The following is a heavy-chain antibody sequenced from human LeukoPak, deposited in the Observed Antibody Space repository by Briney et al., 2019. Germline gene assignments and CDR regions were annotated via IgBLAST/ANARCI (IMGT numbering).Heavy chain of an antibody. CDR2: IIPIFGTA. J-gene: IGHJ6*03. CDR1: GGTFSSYA. V-gene: IGHV1-69*13. Sequence: SVKVSCKACGGTFSSYAISWVRQAPGQGLEWMGGIIPIFGTANYAQKFQGRGTITADESTSTAYMELSSLRSEDTAVYYCARDLLDYGGNPYYYYYMDLWGKGTTVTVFS. D-gene: IGHD4-23*01. CDR3: ARDLLDYGGNPYYYYYMDL.